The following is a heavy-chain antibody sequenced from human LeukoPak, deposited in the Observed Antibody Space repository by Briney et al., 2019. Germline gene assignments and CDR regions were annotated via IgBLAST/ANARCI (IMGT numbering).Heavy chain of an antibody. Sequence: SETLSLTFTVSGGSISSGSYYWSWIRQPAGKGLEWIGRIYTSGSTNYNPSLKSRVTISVDTSKNQFSLKLSSVTAADTAVYYCARDGDYGGFDYWGQGTLVTVSS. CDR1: GGSISSGSYY. CDR2: IYTSGST. J-gene: IGHJ4*02. D-gene: IGHD4-17*01. CDR3: ARDGDYGGFDY. V-gene: IGHV4-61*02.